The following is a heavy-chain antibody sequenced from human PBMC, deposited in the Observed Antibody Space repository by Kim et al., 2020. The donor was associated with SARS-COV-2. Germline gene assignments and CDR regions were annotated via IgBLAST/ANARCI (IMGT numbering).Heavy chain of an antibody. D-gene: IGHD2-15*01. CDR3: ARLYCSGGSCYSGGYWFDP. Sequence: ASVKVSCKASGYTFTSYGISWVRQAPGQGLEWMGWISAYNGNTNYAQKLQGRVTMTTDTSTSTAYMELRSLRSDDTAVYYCARLYCSGGSCYSGGYWFDPWGQGTLATVSS. CDR2: ISAYNGNT. V-gene: IGHV1-18*01. CDR1: GYTFTSYG. J-gene: IGHJ5*02.